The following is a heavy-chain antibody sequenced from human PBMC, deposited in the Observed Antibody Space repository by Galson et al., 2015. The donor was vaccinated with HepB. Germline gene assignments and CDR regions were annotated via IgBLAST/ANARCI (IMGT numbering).Heavy chain of an antibody. Sequence: SLRLSCAASGFTFSSYAMSWVRQAPGKGLEWVSAISGSGGSTYYADSVKGRFTISRDNSKNTLYLQMNSLRAEDTAVYYCAKDYSSQYYYDSSGSGGPWGGGAFDIWGQGTMVTVSS. V-gene: IGHV3-23*01. CDR1: GFTFSSYA. CDR3: AKDYSSQYYYDSSGSGGPWGGGAFDI. J-gene: IGHJ3*02. D-gene: IGHD3-22*01. CDR2: ISGSGGST.